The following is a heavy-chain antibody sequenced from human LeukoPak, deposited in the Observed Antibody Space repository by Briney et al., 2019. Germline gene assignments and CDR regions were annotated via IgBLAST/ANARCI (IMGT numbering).Heavy chain of an antibody. D-gene: IGHD6-6*01. CDR1: GDSIFSNNVA. V-gene: IGHV6-1*01. Sequence: SQTLSLTCAISGDSIFSNNVAWNWIRQSPSRGLEWLGRTYYRSKWSFDYAVSVKSRITINADTSKNQFSLQLSSVTPEDTAVYYCARGKYTSFDNWGQGTLVTVSS. J-gene: IGHJ4*02. CDR2: TYYRSKWSF. CDR3: ARGKYTSFDN.